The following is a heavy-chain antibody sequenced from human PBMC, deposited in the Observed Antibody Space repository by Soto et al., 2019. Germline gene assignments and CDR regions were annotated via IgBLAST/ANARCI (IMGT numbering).Heavy chain of an antibody. CDR3: ARYPITIFGVVIGDAFDI. J-gene: IGHJ3*02. CDR1: GGSFSGYY. V-gene: IGHV4-34*01. CDR2: INHSGST. Sequence: SETLSLTCAVYGGSFSGYYWSWIRQPPGKGLEWIGEINHSGSTNYNPSLKSRVTITVDTSKNQFSLKLSSVTAADTAVYYFARYPITIFGVVIGDAFDIWGQGTMVTVSS. D-gene: IGHD3-3*01.